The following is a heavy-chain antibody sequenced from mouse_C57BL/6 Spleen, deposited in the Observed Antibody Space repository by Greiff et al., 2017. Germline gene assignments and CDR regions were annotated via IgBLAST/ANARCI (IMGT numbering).Heavy chain of an antibody. CDR3: ARSPFITTVVATGFDY. CDR1: GYTFTSYW. J-gene: IGHJ2*01. V-gene: IGHV1-72*01. D-gene: IGHD1-1*01. Sequence: QVQLQQPGAELVKPGASVKLSCKASGYTFTSYWMHWVKQRPGRGLEWIGRIDPNSGGTKYNEKFKSKATLTLDKPSSTAYMQLSSLTSEGSAVYYCARSPFITTVVATGFDYWGQGTTLTVSS. CDR2: IDPNSGGT.